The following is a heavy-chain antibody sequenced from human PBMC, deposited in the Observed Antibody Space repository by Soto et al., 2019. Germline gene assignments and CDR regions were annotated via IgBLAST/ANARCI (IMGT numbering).Heavy chain of an antibody. V-gene: IGHV4-39*01. Sequence: SETLSLTCSVSGGSISSSSYYWGWIRQPPGKGLEWIGSVYYNGDTYYNPSLKSRVTISVDTSKIQFSLKLSSVTAADTAVYYCARHYYGSGSYWNFDYWGQGTLVTVSS. CDR2: VYYNGDT. CDR3: ARHYYGSGSYWNFDY. CDR1: GGSISSSSYY. D-gene: IGHD3-10*01. J-gene: IGHJ4*02.